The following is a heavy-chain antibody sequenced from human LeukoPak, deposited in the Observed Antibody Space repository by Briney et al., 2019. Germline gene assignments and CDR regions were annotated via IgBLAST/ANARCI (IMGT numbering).Heavy chain of an antibody. CDR3: ARGSSSWYYFDY. V-gene: IGHV3-23*01. D-gene: IGHD6-13*01. CDR2: ISGSGDST. CDR1: GFTFSNYA. J-gene: IGHJ4*02. Sequence: GGSLRLSCAASGFTFSNYAMRWVRQAPGKGLEWVSGISGSGDSTYYADSVKGRFTISRDNSKNTLYLQMNSLRAEDTAVYYCARGSSSWYYFDYWGQGTLVTVSS.